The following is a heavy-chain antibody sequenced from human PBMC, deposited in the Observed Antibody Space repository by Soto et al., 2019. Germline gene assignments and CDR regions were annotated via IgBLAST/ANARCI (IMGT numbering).Heavy chain of an antibody. Sequence: QEQLQESGPGLVKPPGTLSLTCAVSGGSISSSSWWSWVRLPPGKGLEWIGEIYHSGTTNYSPSLKSRVIMSVDKSKNQFSLKLSSVTAADTAVYYCARRGDGSGSLDYWGQGTLVTVSS. CDR2: IYHSGTT. CDR1: GGSISSSSW. V-gene: IGHV4-4*03. D-gene: IGHD3-10*01. J-gene: IGHJ4*02. CDR3: ARRGDGSGSLDY.